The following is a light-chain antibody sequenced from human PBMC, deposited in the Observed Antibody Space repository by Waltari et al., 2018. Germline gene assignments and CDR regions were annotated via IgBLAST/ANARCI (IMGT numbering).Light chain of an antibody. J-gene: IGLJ3*02. Sequence: SWDQQHPGKAPQLMIYDGSKRPSGVPDRFSGSKSGNTASLTISGLQAEDEADYYCGSYAGSYEVFGGGTKLTVL. V-gene: IGLV2-11*01. CDR3: GSYAGSYEV. CDR2: DGS.